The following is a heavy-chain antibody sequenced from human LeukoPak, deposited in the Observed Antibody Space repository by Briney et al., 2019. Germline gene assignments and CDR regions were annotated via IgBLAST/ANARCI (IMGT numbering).Heavy chain of an antibody. CDR3: TRDHLAAAGSDAFDI. CDR1: GYTFTRTG. Sequence: ASVKVSCKASGYTFTRTGINWVRQAPGQGLEWMGWISPYNGNTKYAQKFQGRLTVTTDTSTTTAYMDLRSLRSDDTAVYYCTRDHLAAAGSDAFDIWGQGTMVTVSS. D-gene: IGHD6-13*01. CDR2: ISPYNGNT. J-gene: IGHJ3*02. V-gene: IGHV1-18*01.